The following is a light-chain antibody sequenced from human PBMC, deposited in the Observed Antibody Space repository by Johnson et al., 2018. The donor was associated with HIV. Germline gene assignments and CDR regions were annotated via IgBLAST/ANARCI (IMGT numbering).Light chain of an antibody. J-gene: IGLJ1*01. CDR3: GTWDNSLTAYV. V-gene: IGLV1-51*01. CDR2: ENN. Sequence: QSVLTQPPSVSAAPGQKVTISCSGSSSNIGNNYVSWYQQLPGTAPKLLIYENNKRPSGIPDRFSGSKSDASATLAITGLQTGHEADYYCGTWDNSLTAYVFGTGTKVTV. CDR1: SSNIGNNY.